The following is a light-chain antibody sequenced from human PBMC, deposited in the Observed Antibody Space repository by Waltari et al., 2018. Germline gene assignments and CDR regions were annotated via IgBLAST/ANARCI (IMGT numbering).Light chain of an antibody. CDR2: EVT. V-gene: IGLV2-8*01. J-gene: IGLJ3*02. Sequence: QSALTQPPSASGSLGQSVTISCTGTSSDVGGYNYVSWYQHHPGKGPKLLIYEVTKRPSGVPDHVSGSRSGNTASLTVSGLQAEDEADYYCTSYTGSNLVFGGGTKLTVL. CDR1: SSDVGGYNY. CDR3: TSYTGSNLV.